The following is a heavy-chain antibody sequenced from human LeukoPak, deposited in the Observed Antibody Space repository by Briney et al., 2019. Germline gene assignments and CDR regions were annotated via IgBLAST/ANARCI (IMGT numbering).Heavy chain of an antibody. CDR2: INHSGST. J-gene: IGHJ5*02. CDR1: GGSFSGYY. V-gene: IGHV4-34*01. D-gene: IGHD6-6*01. CDR3: ARGPSKKWQLVRWFDP. Sequence: SETLSLTCAVYGGSFSGYYCSWIRQPPGKGLEWIGEINHSGSTNYNPSLKSRVTISVDTSKNQFSLKLSSVTAADTAVYYCARGPSKKWQLVRWFDPWGQGTLVTVSS.